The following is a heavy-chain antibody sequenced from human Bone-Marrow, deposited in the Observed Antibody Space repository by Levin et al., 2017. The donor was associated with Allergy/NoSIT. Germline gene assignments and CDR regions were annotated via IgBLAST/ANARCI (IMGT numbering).Heavy chain of an antibody. CDR1: GFTFSSYW. CDR3: ARDGPLTSLAPSFYGDYYYYYGMDV. Sequence: SCAASGFTFSSYWMSWVRQAPGKGLEWVANIKQDGSEKYYVDSVKGRFTISRDNAKNSLYLQMNSLRAEDTAVYYCARDGPLTSLAPSFYGDYYYYYGMDVWGQGTTVTVSS. CDR2: IKQDGSEK. V-gene: IGHV3-7*01. D-gene: IGHD4-17*01. J-gene: IGHJ6*02.